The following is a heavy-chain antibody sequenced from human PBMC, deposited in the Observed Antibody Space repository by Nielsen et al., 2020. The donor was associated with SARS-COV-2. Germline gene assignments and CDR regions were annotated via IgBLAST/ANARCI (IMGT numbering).Heavy chain of an antibody. CDR3: AKLAGYSSSVNGMDV. V-gene: IGHV3-9*01. CDR2: ISWNSGSI. CDR1: GFTFSSYA. D-gene: IGHD6-13*01. J-gene: IGHJ6*02. Sequence: SLKISCEASGFTFSSYAMHWVRQAPGKGLEWVSGISWNSGSIGYADSVKGRFTISRDNAKNSLYLQMNSLRAEDTALYYCAKLAGYSSSVNGMDVWGQGTTVTVSS.